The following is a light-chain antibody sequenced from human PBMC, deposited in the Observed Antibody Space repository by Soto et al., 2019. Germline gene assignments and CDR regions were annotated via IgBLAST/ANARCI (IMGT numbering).Light chain of an antibody. CDR1: QAVPNN. CDR2: EES. Sequence: DIHFTPSPSFLSASVGDRVSIPCRPSQAVPNNMAWYQQKPGKPPKLLIYEESTLHSGVPSRFSGRKSGTQFTLTIDSLQPEDFATYYCQQVKTYPRTFGGGTKVDIK. J-gene: IGKJ4*01. V-gene: IGKV1-9*01. CDR3: QQVKTYPRT.